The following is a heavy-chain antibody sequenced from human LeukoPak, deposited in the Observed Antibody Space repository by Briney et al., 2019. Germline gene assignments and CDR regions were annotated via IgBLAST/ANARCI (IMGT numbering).Heavy chain of an antibody. CDR1: GFTFSSYW. CDR3: ARDKYSSSSPTPLDV. D-gene: IGHD6-6*01. Sequence: GGSQRLSCAASGFTFSSYWMSWVRQAPAKGMEWVSNIKQDGSEKYYVDSMKGRFTISRDNAKNSLYLQMNSLRAEDTAVYYCARDKYSSSSPTPLDVWGQGTTVTVSS. J-gene: IGHJ6*02. V-gene: IGHV3-7*01. CDR2: IKQDGSEK.